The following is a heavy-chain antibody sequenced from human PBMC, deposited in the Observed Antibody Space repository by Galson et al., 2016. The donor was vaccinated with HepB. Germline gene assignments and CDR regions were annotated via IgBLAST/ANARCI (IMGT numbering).Heavy chain of an antibody. V-gene: IGHV4-39*01. D-gene: IGHD7-27*01. CDR1: GGTISNSYSY. Sequence: SETLSLTCTVSGGTISNSYSYWDWIRQPPGKGLEWIGSIYYSGNTYYSPSLKGRVTISVDTSRNQFSLRLSSVTAADTAVYYCAKHPGLGPFDYWGQGALVTVSS. J-gene: IGHJ4*02. CDR2: IYYSGNT. CDR3: AKHPGLGPFDY.